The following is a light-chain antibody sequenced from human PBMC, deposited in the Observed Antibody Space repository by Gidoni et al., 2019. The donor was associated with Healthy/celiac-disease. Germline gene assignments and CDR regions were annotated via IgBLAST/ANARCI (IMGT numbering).Light chain of an antibody. Sequence: DIQMTQPPSSLSASVGDRVTITCRASQSISSYLNWYQQKPGKAPKLLIYAASSLQSGVPARFSGSGSGTDFTLTISSLEPEDFATYYCQQSCNTSLFTFGPGTKVEIK. V-gene: IGKV1-39*01. J-gene: IGKJ3*01. CDR2: AAS. CDR3: QQSCNTSLFT. CDR1: QSISSY.